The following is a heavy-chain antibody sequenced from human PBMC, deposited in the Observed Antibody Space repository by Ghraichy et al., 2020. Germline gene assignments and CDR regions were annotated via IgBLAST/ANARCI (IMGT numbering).Heavy chain of an antibody. CDR2: IGNSGSVT. Sequence: GGSLRLSCAASGFDFSSFALSWVRQAPGKGLEWVSDIGNSGSVTYYADSVKGRFTISRDNSKNTLYLQMNSLRAEDTAVYYCAKEYTSGWRGFDYWGQGTLVTVSS. J-gene: IGHJ4*02. V-gene: IGHV3-23*01. D-gene: IGHD6-19*01. CDR1: GFDFSSFA. CDR3: AKEYTSGWRGFDY.